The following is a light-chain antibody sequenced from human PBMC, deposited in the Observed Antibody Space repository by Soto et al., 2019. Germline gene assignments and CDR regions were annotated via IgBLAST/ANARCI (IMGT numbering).Light chain of an antibody. CDR1: QGINSA. V-gene: IGKV1-13*02. J-gene: IGKJ2*01. CDR2: DAS. Sequence: AIQLTQSPSSLSAFVGDRGTITCRASQGINSALAWYQQKPGKGPKLLIYDASRLESGVPSRFSGSGSGTDFTLTISSLQPADFATYYCQQFYSFPGYTFGQGTRLEIK. CDR3: QQFYSFPGYT.